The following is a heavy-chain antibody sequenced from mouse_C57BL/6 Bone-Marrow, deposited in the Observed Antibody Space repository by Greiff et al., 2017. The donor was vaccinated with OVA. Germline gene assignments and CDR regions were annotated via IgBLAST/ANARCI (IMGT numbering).Heavy chain of an antibody. CDR2: IDPANGNT. J-gene: IGHJ4*01. D-gene: IGHD2-5*01. V-gene: IGHV14-3*01. Sequence: EVQLQQSVAELVRPGPSVKLSCTASGFNIKNTYMPWVKQRPEQGLEWIGRIDPANGNTKYAPKFQGKATITADTSSNTAYLQLSSLTSEDTAIYYCARAGYYSNFYAMDYWGQGTSVTVSS. CDR3: ARAGYYSNFYAMDY. CDR1: GFNIKNTY.